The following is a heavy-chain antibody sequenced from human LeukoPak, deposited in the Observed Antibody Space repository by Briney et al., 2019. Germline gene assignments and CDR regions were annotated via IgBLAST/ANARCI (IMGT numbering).Heavy chain of an antibody. Sequence: ASVKVSCKAFGYTFTSYGISWVRQAPGQGLEWMGWISAYNGNTNYAQKLQGRVTMTTDTSTSTAYMELRSLRSDDTAVYYCAGDRSDTAMVVAGYWGQGTLVTVSS. J-gene: IGHJ4*02. CDR3: AGDRSDTAMVVAGY. CDR2: ISAYNGNT. CDR1: GYTFTSYG. D-gene: IGHD5-18*01. V-gene: IGHV1-18*01.